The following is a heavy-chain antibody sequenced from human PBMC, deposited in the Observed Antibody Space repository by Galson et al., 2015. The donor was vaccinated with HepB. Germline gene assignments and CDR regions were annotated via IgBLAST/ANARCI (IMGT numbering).Heavy chain of an antibody. V-gene: IGHV1-2*04. D-gene: IGHD3-22*01. J-gene: IGHJ4*02. CDR3: ARGGAYYYDSSGYSFDY. Sequence: SVKVSCKASGYTFTGYYMHWVRQAPGQGLEWMGWINPNSGGTNYAQKFQGWVTMTRDTSISTAYMELSRLRSDDTAVYYCARGGAYYYDSSGYSFDYWGQGTLVTVSS. CDR1: GYTFTGYY. CDR2: INPNSGGT.